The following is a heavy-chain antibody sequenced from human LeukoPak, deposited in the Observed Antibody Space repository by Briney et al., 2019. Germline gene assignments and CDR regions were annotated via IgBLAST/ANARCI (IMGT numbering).Heavy chain of an antibody. J-gene: IGHJ4*02. D-gene: IGHD6-13*01. V-gene: IGHV1-18*01. CDR3: AREGAAAGHIDY. CDR1: GYTFTSYG. CDR2: ISAYNGNT. Sequence: ASVKVSCKASGYTFTSYGITWVRQAPGQGLEWMGWISAYNGNTIYEQKFQGRLTMTTDTSTSTAYMGLRSLRSDDTAVYYCAREGAAAGHIDYWGQGTLVTVSS.